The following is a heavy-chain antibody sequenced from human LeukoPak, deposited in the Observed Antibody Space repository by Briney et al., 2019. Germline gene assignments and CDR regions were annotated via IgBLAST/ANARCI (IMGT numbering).Heavy chain of an antibody. J-gene: IGHJ4*02. CDR3: ARGLTHDY. CDR2: IYSGGTT. V-gene: IGHV3-53*04. Sequence: GGSLRLSCAASGFTVSSNYMSWVRQAPGKGLEWVSVIYSGGTTFYADSVKGRFTISRHNSKNTLYLQMNGLRAEDTAVYYCARGLTHDYWGQGTLVTVSS. CDR1: GFTVSSNY. D-gene: IGHD3-22*01.